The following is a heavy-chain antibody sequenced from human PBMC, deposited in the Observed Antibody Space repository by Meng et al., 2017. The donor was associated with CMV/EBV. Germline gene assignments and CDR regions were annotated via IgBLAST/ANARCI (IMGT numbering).Heavy chain of an antibody. V-gene: IGHV3-15*01. D-gene: IGHD6-6*01. CDR1: GFTFSNAW. CDR3: TTDDPQPYSSSSRGYYYGMDV. J-gene: IGHJ6*02. CDR2: IKSKTDGGTT. Sequence: GESLKISCAASGFTFSNAWMSWVRQAPGEGLEWVGRIKSKTDGGTTDYAAPVKGGFTISRDDSKNTLYLQMNSLKTEDTAVYYCTTDDPQPYSSSSRGYYYGMDVWGQGTTVTVSS.